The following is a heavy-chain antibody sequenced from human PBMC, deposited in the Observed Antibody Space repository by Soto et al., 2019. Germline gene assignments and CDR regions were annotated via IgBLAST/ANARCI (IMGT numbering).Heavy chain of an antibody. J-gene: IGHJ6*02. V-gene: IGHV4-59*01. D-gene: IGHD3-3*01. CDR3: ARDGSARHYDFWSGYYTSSRYYYYGMDV. CDR1: GGSISSYY. CDR2: IYYSGST. Sequence: SETLSLTCTVSGGSISSYYWSWIRQPPGKGLEWIGYIYYSGSTNYNPSLKSRVTISVDTSKNQFSLKLSSVTAADTAVYYCARDGSARHYDFWSGYYTSSRYYYYGMDVWGQGTTVTVSS.